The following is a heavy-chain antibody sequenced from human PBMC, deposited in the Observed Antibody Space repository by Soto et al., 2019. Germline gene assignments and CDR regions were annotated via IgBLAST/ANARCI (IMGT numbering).Heavy chain of an antibody. CDR3: ARGGYYDSSGYIGAFDI. Sequence: SETLSLTCTVSGGSISSSSYYWGWIRQPPGKGLEWIGSIYYSGSTYYNPSLKSRVTISVDTSKNQFSLKLSSVTAADTAVYYCARGGYYDSSGYIGAFDIWGQGTMVTVSS. CDR2: IYYSGST. V-gene: IGHV4-39*07. CDR1: GGSISSSSYY. D-gene: IGHD3-22*01. J-gene: IGHJ3*02.